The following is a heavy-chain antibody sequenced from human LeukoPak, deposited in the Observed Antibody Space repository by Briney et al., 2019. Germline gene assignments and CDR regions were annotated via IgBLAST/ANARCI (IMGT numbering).Heavy chain of an antibody. V-gene: IGHV3-21*01. J-gene: IGHJ4*02. Sequence: PGGSLRLSCAASGFIFNSYTMNWVRQAPGKGLEWVSSISGSSNYIYYADSVKGRFTISRDNARNSVYLQMNSLRAEDTAVYYCARGRFNYDSTGYSSFYYWGQGTLVTVSS. CDR1: GFIFNSYT. CDR3: ARGRFNYDSTGYSSFYY. CDR2: ISGSSNYI. D-gene: IGHD3-22*01.